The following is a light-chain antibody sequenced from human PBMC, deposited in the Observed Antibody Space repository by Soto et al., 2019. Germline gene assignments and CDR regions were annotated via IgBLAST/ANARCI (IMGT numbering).Light chain of an antibody. V-gene: IGLV2-8*01. CDR3: SSYTSSSTRDV. J-gene: IGLJ1*01. CDR2: EVS. Sequence: QSVLTQPPSASGSPGQSVTISCTGTSSDIGAYNHVSWYQQHPGRAPRFIIYEVSQRPSGVPDRFSGSKSGSTASLTVSGLQADDEADYYCSSYTSSSTRDVFGTGTKVTVL. CDR1: SSDIGAYNH.